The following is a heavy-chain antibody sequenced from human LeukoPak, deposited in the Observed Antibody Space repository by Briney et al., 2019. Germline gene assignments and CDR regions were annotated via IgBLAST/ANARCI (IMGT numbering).Heavy chain of an antibody. Sequence: GESLKISCMGSGYTFTNSWINWVRQMPGKGLEWMGRIHPSDSYTNYSPSFQGHVTISADKSISTAYLQWSSLKASDTAMYYCARLAGGSGWYYFDYWGQGTLVTVSS. CDR3: ARLAGGSGWYYFDY. V-gene: IGHV5-10-1*01. CDR2: IHPSDSYT. J-gene: IGHJ4*02. CDR1: GYTFTNSW. D-gene: IGHD6-19*01.